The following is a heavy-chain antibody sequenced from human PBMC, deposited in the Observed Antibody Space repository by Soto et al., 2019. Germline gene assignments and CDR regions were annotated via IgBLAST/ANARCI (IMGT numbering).Heavy chain of an antibody. V-gene: IGHV1-18*01. D-gene: IGHD6-13*01. CDR3: ARDLIAAPGAAD. J-gene: IGHJ4*02. CDR2: ISTYNGNT. CDR1: GYTFNSYG. Sequence: QVQLVQSGAEVKKPGASVTVSCKPSGYTFNSYGISWVRLAPGQGTEWMGWISTYNGNTNYAQKFQVSVPMAAHTATSPAYMELRSLRSDDTAVYYCARDLIAAPGAADRGQGTLVTV.